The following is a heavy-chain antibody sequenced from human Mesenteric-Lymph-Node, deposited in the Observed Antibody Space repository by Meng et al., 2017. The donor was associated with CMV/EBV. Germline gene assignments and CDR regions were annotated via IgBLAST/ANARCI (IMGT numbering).Heavy chain of an antibody. D-gene: IGHD6-19*01. CDR1: GFTFSSYP. J-gene: IGHJ4*02. CDR3: ARDISGASGWNCPLF. Sequence: GGSLRLSCATSGFTFSSYPMHWVRQAPGKGLEWVAVISYDGGRKYYADSVKDRFSISRDNSKNTLYLQMDSLRTEDTAIFYCARDISGASGWNCPLFWGQGAVVTVSS. V-gene: IGHV3-30-3*01. CDR2: ISYDGGRK.